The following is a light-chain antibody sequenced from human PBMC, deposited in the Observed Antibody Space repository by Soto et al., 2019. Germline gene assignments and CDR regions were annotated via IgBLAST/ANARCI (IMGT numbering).Light chain of an antibody. CDR3: QQRSNWPLT. J-gene: IGKJ4*01. Sequence: EIVLTQSPATLSLSPGEGATLSCRASQSVSNYLAWYQQKPGQAPRLLIYDASKRASGIPARFSGSGSGTDFTLTISSLEPEDFAIYYCQQRSNWPLTFGGGTKVEIK. CDR2: DAS. CDR1: QSVSNY. V-gene: IGKV3-11*01.